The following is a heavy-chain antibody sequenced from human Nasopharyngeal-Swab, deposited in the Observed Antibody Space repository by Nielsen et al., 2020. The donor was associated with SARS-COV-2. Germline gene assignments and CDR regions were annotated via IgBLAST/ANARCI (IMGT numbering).Heavy chain of an antibody. CDR3: ARGMGSYNSKRRGMDV. CDR2: INHSGST. Sequence: SETLPLTCAVYGGSFSGYYWSWIRQPPGKGLEWIGEINHSGSTNYNPSLKSRVTISVDTSKNQFSLKLSSVTAADTAVYYCARGMGSYNSKRRGMDVWGQGTTVTVSS. D-gene: IGHD5-24*01. V-gene: IGHV4-34*01. J-gene: IGHJ6*02. CDR1: GGSFSGYY.